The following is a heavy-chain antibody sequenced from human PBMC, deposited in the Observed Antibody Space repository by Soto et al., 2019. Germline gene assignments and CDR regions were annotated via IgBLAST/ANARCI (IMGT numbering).Heavy chain of an antibody. V-gene: IGHV3-23*01. CDR1: GFTLRSYA. D-gene: IGHD3-22*01. CDR2: ITGRGDNT. CDR3: AKSPGMYYYDSSGYYHYDY. J-gene: IGHJ4*02. Sequence: PRLSCEASGFTLRSYAMTWVRQTPGKGLEWVSSITGRGDNTYYADSVKGRFTISRDDSKDTLYLQMNSLRAEDTAVYYCAKSPGMYYYDSSGYYHYDYWGQGTLVTVSS.